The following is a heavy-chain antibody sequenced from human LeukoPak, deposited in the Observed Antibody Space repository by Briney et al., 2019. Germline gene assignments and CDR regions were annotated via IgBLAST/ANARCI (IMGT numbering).Heavy chain of an antibody. CDR1: GDSVSSNSAA. D-gene: IGHD3-22*01. CDR3: ARWVRYYDSSGYYRYYFDY. CDR2: TYYRSKWYN. J-gene: IGHJ4*02. V-gene: IGHV6-1*01. Sequence: SQTLSLTCAISGDSVSSNSAAWNWIRQSPSRGLEWLGRTYYRSKWYNDYAVSVKSRITINPDTSKNQFSLQLNSVTPEDTAVYYCARWVRYYDSSGYYRYYFDYWGQGTLVTVSS.